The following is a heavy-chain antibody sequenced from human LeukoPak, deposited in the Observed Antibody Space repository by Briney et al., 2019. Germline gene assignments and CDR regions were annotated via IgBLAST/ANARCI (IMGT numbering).Heavy chain of an antibody. Sequence: ASVKVSCKDSGGTFSSYAISWVRQAPGQGLEWMGRIIPIFGTANYAQKFQGRVTITTDESTSTAYMELSSLRSEDTAVYYCARGNRLVIGSEEIDIWGQGTMVTVSS. V-gene: IGHV1-69*05. D-gene: IGHD3-10*01. J-gene: IGHJ3*02. CDR1: GGTFSSYA. CDR2: IIPIFGTA. CDR3: ARGNRLVIGSEEIDI.